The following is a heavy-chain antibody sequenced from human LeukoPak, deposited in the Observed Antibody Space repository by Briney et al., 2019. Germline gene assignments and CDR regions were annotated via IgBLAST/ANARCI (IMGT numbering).Heavy chain of an antibody. CDR1: GFMFSVYG. CDR3: ARASGPFDY. CDR2: IWNDGSNK. J-gene: IGHJ4*02. Sequence: GGSLRLSCVASGFMFSVYGMHWVRQAPGKGLEWVAVIWNDGSNKYYADSVKGRFTISRDNSKNTLYLQMNSLRAEDTAVYSCARASGPFDYWAREPWSPSPQ. V-gene: IGHV3-33*01. D-gene: IGHD3-10*01.